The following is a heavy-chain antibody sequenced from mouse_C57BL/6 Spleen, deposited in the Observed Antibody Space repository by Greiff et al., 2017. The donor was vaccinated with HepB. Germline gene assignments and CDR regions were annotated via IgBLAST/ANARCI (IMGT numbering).Heavy chain of an antibody. CDR3: AREGDGSSFYYFDY. CDR1: GYSFTDYN. V-gene: IGHV1-39*01. D-gene: IGHD1-1*01. J-gene: IGHJ2*01. CDR2: INPNYGTT. Sequence: EVKLMESGPELVKPGASVKISCKASGYSFTDYNMNWVKQSNGKSLEWIGVINPNYGTTSYNQKFKGKATLTVDQSSSTAYMQLNSLTSEDSAVYYCAREGDGSSFYYFDYWGQGTTLTVSS.